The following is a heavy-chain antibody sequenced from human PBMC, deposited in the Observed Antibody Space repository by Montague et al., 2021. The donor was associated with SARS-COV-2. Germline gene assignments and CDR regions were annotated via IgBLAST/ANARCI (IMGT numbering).Heavy chain of an antibody. CDR2: ISRDSAEI. CDR3: ARDSGRTATDDY. J-gene: IGHJ4*02. V-gene: IGHV3-48*02. D-gene: IGHD1-14*01. Sequence: SLRLSLAASGFTFSNYHMTWVRQAPGKGLQWVSYISRDSAEIYYADSVKGRFTISRDNDRSALYLQMNTLRNEDTAMYYCARDSGRTATDDYWGQGTLVVVSS. CDR1: GFTFSNYH.